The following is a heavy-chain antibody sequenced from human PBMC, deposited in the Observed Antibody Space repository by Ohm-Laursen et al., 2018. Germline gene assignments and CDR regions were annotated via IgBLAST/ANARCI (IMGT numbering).Heavy chain of an antibody. CDR3: ARDNDFWSGYFQGYYGMDV. V-gene: IGHV1-69*13. J-gene: IGHJ6*02. Sequence: SVKVSCKASGGTFSSYAISWVRQAPGQGLEWMGGIIPIFGIANYAQKFQGRVTITADESTSTAYMELSSLRSEDTAVYYCARDNDFWSGYFQGYYGMDVWGQGTTVTVSS. CDR1: GGTFSSYA. D-gene: IGHD3-3*01. CDR2: IIPIFGIA.